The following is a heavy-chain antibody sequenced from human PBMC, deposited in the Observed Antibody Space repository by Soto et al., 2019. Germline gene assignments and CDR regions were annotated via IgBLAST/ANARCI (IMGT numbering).Heavy chain of an antibody. CDR2: ISPIFGTP. D-gene: IGHD1-20*01. CDR1: GGTFSSYY. CDR3: ARDYDNWSFDY. J-gene: IGHJ4*02. Sequence: SVKVSCKASGGTFSSYYITWVRQAPGQGLEWMGGISPIFGTPNYAQKFQGRVTITADESTSTAYMELSSLRSEDTAVYYCARDYDNWSFDYWGQGTLVTVSS. V-gene: IGHV1-69*13.